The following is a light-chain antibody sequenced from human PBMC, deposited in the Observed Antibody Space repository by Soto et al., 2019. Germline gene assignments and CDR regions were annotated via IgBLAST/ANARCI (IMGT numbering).Light chain of an antibody. CDR1: SGHSSYA. J-gene: IGLJ3*02. V-gene: IGLV4-69*01. CDR3: QTWGTGPWV. CDR2: LNSDGSH. Sequence: QSVLTQWPSASASLGASVKLTCTLSSGHSSYAIAWHQQQPEKGPRYLMKLNSDGSHSKGDGIPDRFSCSSSGAERYLTISSLQSEDAADYYCQTWGTGPWVFGGGTKLTVL.